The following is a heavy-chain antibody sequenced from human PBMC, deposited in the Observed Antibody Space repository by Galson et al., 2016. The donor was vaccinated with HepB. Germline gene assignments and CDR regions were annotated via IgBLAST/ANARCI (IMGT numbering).Heavy chain of an antibody. J-gene: IGHJ5*02. CDR3: AGGGYCASGACNNWFDP. D-gene: IGHD5-18*01. V-gene: IGHV4-4*02. CDR1: GGSINTNNW. CDR2: IYHNGNT. Sequence: SETLSLTCGVSGGSINTNNWWSWVRQTPGKGLEWIGEIYHNGNTNFNPSLESRVSISLNKSKNQFSLKLRSVTAADTAVYYCAGGGYCASGACNNWFDPWGQGTLVTVSS.